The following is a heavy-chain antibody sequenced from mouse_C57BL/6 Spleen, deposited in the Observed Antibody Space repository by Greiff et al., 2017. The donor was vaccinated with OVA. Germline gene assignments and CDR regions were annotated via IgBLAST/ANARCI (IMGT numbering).Heavy chain of an antibody. Sequence: EVKLMESGAGLVKPGGSLKLSCAASGFTFSSYAMSWVRQTPEKRLEWVAYISSGGDYIYYADTVKGRFTISRDNARNTLYLQMSSLKSEDTAMYYCTREDYGEDYAMDYWGQGTSVTVSS. V-gene: IGHV5-9-1*02. D-gene: IGHD1-1*01. CDR2: ISSGGDYI. J-gene: IGHJ4*01. CDR1: GFTFSSYA. CDR3: TREDYGEDYAMDY.